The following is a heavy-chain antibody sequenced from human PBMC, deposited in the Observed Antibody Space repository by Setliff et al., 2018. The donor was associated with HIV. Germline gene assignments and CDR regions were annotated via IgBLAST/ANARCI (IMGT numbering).Heavy chain of an antibody. V-gene: IGHV4-59*11. CDR1: DGSISSHY. J-gene: IGHJ5*02. CDR2: SFYSGST. D-gene: IGHD3-10*01. Sequence: SETLSLTCTVSDGSISSHYWSWIRQPPGKGLEWIGYSFYSGSTNYNPSLKSRVHISIDTSKSEFSLKVNSVTAADTAVYFCARYHYGVDWFDPWGRGTLVTVSS. CDR3: ARYHYGVDWFDP.